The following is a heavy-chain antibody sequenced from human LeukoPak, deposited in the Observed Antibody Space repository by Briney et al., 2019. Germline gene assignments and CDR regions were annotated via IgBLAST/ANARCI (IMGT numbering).Heavy chain of an antibody. CDR3: ARGGKFCSGGSCYLIDY. V-gene: IGHV4-61*02. CDR2: TYTSGST. CDR1: GGSISSGSYY. J-gene: IGHJ4*02. Sequence: SQTLSLTCTVSGGSISSGSYYWSWIRQPAGKGLEWIGRTYTSGSTNYNPSLKSRVTISVDTSKNQFSLKLRSATAADTAVYYCARGGKFCSGGSCYLIDYWGQGTLVTVSS. D-gene: IGHD2-15*01.